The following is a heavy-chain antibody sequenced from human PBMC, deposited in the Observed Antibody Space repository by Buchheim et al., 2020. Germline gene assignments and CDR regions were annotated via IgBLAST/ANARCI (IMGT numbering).Heavy chain of an antibody. D-gene: IGHD3-10*01. J-gene: IGHJ6*03. V-gene: IGHV4-39*01. Sequence: QLQLQESGPGLVKPSETLSLTCTVSGGSISSSSYYWGWIRQPPGKGLEWIGSIYYSGSTYYNPSLKSRVTISVDTSQNQFSLKLSSVTAADTAVYYCARQVVRGVIAQYYYYMDVWGKGTT. CDR3: ARQVVRGVIAQYYYYMDV. CDR1: GGSISSSSYY. CDR2: IYYSGST.